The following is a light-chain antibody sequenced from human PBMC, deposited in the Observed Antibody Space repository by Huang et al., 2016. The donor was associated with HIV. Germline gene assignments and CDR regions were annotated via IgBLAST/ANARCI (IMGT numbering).Light chain of an antibody. Sequence: DIQMTQSPSSLSASVGDRVTITCRAIHGLSNSLAWYQQKPGKAPKLLLYAASRLESGVPSRFSGSGSGTDYTLTISSLQPEDFATYYCQQYYSTPQTFGQGTKVEIK. CDR3: QQYYSTPQT. J-gene: IGKJ1*01. V-gene: IGKV1-NL1*01. CDR1: HGLSNS. CDR2: AAS.